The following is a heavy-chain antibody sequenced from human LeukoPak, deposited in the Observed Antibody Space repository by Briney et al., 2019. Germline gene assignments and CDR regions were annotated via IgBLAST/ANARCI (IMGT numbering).Heavy chain of an antibody. V-gene: IGHV1-8*01. CDR3: ARGDWAPEY. CDR1: GYTFITYD. CDR2: MNPNSGNT. J-gene: IGHJ4*02. D-gene: IGHD3-9*01. Sequence: ASVKVSCKASGYTFITYDINWVRQAPGQGLEWMGWMNPNSGNTGYAQKFQGRVTMTRDTSISTAYMELSSLRSEDTAVYYCARGDWAPEYWGQGTLVTVSS.